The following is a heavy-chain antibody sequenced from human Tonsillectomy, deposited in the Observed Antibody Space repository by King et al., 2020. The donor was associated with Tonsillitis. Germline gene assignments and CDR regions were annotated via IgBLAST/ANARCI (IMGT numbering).Heavy chain of an antibody. J-gene: IGHJ6*02. Sequence: QLVQSGAEVKKPGASVKVSCKASGYTFTGQYMHWVRQTPGQGLEWMGWINPNTGGTNYAQKCQGRVTMTRDTSISTAYMDLSRLRSDDTAVYFCARDGNGVDVWGQGTTVTVSS. D-gene: IGHD2-15*01. CDR1: GYTFTGQY. V-gene: IGHV1-2*02. CDR3: ARDGNGVDV. CDR2: INPNTGGT.